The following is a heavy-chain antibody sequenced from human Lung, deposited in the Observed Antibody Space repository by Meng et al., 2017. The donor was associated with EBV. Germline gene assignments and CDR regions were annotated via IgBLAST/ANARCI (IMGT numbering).Heavy chain of an antibody. V-gene: IGHV4-4*02. J-gene: IGHJ4*02. Sequence: QVLLQGSGPGLVNPSGTLSLTCAVSGGSISSSNWWSWVRQPPGKGLEWIGKIYHSGITIYNPSLKSRVTMSVDNSKNQFSLKLNSMTAADTAVYYCARDPTGGEDHQRVWGQGTLVTVSS. CDR2: IYHSGIT. D-gene: IGHD1-14*01. CDR1: GGSISSSNW. CDR3: ARDPTGGEDHQRV.